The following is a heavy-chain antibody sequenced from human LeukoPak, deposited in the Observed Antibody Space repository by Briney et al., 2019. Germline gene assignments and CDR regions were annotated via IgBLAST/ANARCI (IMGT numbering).Heavy chain of an antibody. D-gene: IGHD2-15*01. CDR3: APSPPHVYSLDY. V-gene: IGHV1-2*02. CDR2: INPYSGGT. J-gene: IGHJ4*02. Sequence: ASVKVSCKTSGYTFTGYYRHWVRQAPGQGLEWMGWINPYSGGTDFAQKFQGRVTITRDTSIRTAYLELTRLRSDHTAVYYCAPSPPHVYSLDYWGQGTLVTVSS. CDR1: GYTFTGYY.